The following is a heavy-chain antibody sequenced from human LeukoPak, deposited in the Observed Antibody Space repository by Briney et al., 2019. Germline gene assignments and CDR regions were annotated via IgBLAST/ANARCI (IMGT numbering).Heavy chain of an antibody. Sequence: KDGESLKISCKGSGYSFTSYWIGWVRQMPGKGLEWMGIIYPADSDTRYSPSLQGQVTISADKSTSTVYLQWSSLKASDTAMYYCAKQVRTVVVAARGAFDIWGQGTMVTVSS. D-gene: IGHD2-15*01. V-gene: IGHV5-51*01. CDR2: IYPADSDT. CDR3: AKQVRTVVVAARGAFDI. CDR1: GYSFTSYW. J-gene: IGHJ3*02.